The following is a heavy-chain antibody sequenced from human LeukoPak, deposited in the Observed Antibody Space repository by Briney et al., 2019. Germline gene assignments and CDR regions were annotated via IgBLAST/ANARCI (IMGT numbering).Heavy chain of an antibody. CDR3: ARQGTWMSFWFDP. D-gene: IGHD1-1*01. CDR2: IYPGDSDT. Sequence: GESLKISCKGSGYSFTSYWIGWVRQMPGKGLEWMGIIYPGDSDTRYSPSFRGQVNMSADKTISTAYLQWSSLQASDTAIYYCARQGTWMSFWFDPWGQGTLVTVSS. V-gene: IGHV5-51*01. CDR1: GYSFTSYW. J-gene: IGHJ5*02.